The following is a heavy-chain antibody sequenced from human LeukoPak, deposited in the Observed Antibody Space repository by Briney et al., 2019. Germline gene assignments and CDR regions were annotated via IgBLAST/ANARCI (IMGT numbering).Heavy chain of an antibody. CDR2: IIPILGIA. J-gene: IGHJ4*02. CDR3: ATYYYGSGSYPPSYFDY. D-gene: IGHD3-10*01. Sequence: SVKVSCKASGGTFSGYAISWVRQAPGQGLEWMGRIIPILGIANYAQKFQGRVTITADKSTSTAYMELSSLRSEDTAVYYCATYYYGSGSYPPSYFDYWGQGTLVTVSS. CDR1: GGTFSGYA. V-gene: IGHV1-69*04.